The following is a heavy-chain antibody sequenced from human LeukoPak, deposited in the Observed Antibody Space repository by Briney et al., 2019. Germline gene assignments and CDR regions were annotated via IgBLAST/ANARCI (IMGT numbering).Heavy chain of an antibody. CDR2: TYYSGNT. CDR3: ARSTGSTMFIDY. V-gene: IGHV4-59*01. Sequence: PSETLSLTCTVPGGSISPYYWSWIRQPPGKGLEWLGYTYYSGNTEYKPSLKSRVAMSVDTSKNQFSLRLSSVTAADTAVYYCARSTGSTMFIDYWGQGTLVTVSS. J-gene: IGHJ4*02. CDR1: GGSISPYY. D-gene: IGHD3-10*02.